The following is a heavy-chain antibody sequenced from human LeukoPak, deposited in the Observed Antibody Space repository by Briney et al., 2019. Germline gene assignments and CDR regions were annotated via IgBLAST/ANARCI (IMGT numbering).Heavy chain of an antibody. D-gene: IGHD3-22*01. Sequence: SAKVSCKASGYTFTSYYMHWVRQAPGQGLEWMGGIIPIFGTANYAQKFQGRVTITADESTSTAYMELSSLRSEDTAVYYCASYDSSGYYPYYFDYWGQGTLVTVSS. CDR3: ASYDSSGYYPYYFDY. CDR1: GYTFTSYY. J-gene: IGHJ4*02. V-gene: IGHV1-69*13. CDR2: IIPIFGTA.